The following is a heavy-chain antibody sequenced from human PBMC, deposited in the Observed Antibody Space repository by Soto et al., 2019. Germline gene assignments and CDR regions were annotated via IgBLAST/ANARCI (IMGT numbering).Heavy chain of an antibody. CDR3: ARGIWYYDILTGYSAFDY. J-gene: IGHJ4*02. Sequence: ASVKVSCKASGYTFTGYYMHWVRQAPGQGLEWMGWINPNSGGTNYAQKFQGWVTMTRDTSISTAYMEPSRLRSDDTAVYYCARGIWYYDILTGYSAFDYWGQGTLVTVSS. CDR1: GYTFTGYY. CDR2: INPNSGGT. D-gene: IGHD3-9*01. V-gene: IGHV1-2*04.